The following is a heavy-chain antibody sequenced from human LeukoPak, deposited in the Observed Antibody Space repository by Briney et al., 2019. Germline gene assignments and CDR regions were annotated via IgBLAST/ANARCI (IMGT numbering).Heavy chain of an antibody. D-gene: IGHD3/OR15-3a*01. CDR2: IKQDGSEK. J-gene: IGHJ4*02. CDR1: GFTFSGYW. CDR3: ARGMRGLEY. V-gene: IGHV3-7*01. Sequence: GGSLRLSCAASGFTFSGYWMTWVRQAPGKGLEWVANIKQDGSEKYYVDSVKGRFTISRDNAENSLSLQMNNLRAEDTAMYYCARGMRGLEYWGQGTLVTVSS.